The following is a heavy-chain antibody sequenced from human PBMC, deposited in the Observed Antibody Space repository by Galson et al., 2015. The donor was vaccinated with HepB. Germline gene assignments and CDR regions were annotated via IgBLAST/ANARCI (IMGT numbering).Heavy chain of an antibody. CDR2: MNPNSGNT. J-gene: IGHJ3*02. Sequence: SVKVSCKASGYTFTSYDINWVRQATGQGLEWMGWMNPNSGNTGYAQKFQGRVTMTRNTSISTAYMELSSLRSEDTAVYYCARHFPWGYDALDIWGQGTMVTVAS. D-gene: IGHD3-16*01. V-gene: IGHV1-8*01. CDR1: GYTFTSYD. CDR3: ARHFPWGYDALDI.